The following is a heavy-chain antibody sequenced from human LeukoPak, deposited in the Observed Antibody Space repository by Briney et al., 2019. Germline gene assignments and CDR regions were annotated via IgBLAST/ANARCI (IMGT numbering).Heavy chain of an antibody. J-gene: IGHJ5*02. CDR1: EFDFFSYG. D-gene: IGHD3-3*01. CDR2: IRFDGSNK. CDR3: AKGLLRFLEWTFDP. V-gene: IGHV3-30*02. Sequence: GGSLRLSCVASEFDFFSYGMHWVRQAPGKGLEWVAFIRFDGSNKYYADSVKGRFTISRDNSKNTVYLQMNSLRAEDTAVYYCAKGLLRFLEWTFDPWGQGTLVTVSS.